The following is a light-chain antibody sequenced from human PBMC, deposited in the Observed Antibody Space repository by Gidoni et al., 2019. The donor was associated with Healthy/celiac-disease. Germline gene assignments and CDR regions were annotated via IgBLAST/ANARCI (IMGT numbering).Light chain of an antibody. CDR2: DAS. V-gene: IGKV1-33*01. J-gene: IGKJ4*01. CDR3: QQYDNLPLT. Sequence: DIQMTQSPSSLSASVGDRVTITCQASQDSSNYLNWYQQQPGKAPKLLIYDASNLATGVPSRFSGSGSGTDFTFTISSLQPEDIATYYCQQYDNLPLTFGGGTKVEIK. CDR1: QDSSNY.